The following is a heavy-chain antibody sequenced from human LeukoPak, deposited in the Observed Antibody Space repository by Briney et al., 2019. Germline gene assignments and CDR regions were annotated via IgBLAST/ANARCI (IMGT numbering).Heavy chain of an antibody. CDR3: AGHQIIAARPIDY. J-gene: IGHJ4*02. Sequence: KASETLSLTCTVSGGSISSSSYYWGWIRQPPGKGLEWIGSIYYSGSTYYNPSLKSRVTISVDTSKNQFSLKLSSVTAADTAVYYCAGHQIIAARPIDYWGQGTLVTVSS. D-gene: IGHD6-6*01. CDR2: IYYSGST. V-gene: IGHV4-39*01. CDR1: GGSISSSSYY.